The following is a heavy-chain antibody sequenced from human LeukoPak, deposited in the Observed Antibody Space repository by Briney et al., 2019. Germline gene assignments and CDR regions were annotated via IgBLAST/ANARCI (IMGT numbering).Heavy chain of an antibody. CDR2: IWYDGSNK. D-gene: IGHD3-22*01. CDR3: ARERRLYYYDSSGYNDY. CDR1: GFTFSSYG. J-gene: IGHJ4*02. V-gene: IGHV3-33*01. Sequence: GGSLRLSCAASGFTFSSYGMHWVRQAPGKGLEWVAVIWYDGSNKYYADSVKGRFTISRDNSKNTLYLQMNSLRAEDTAVYYCARERRLYYYDSSGYNDYWGQGTLVTVSS.